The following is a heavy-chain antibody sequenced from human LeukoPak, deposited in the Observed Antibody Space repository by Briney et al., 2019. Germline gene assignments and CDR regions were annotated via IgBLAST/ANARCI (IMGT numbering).Heavy chain of an antibody. CDR3: ARDWGAGDYGVGDY. V-gene: IGHV1-46*01. CDR1: GYTFTSYY. J-gene: IGHJ4*02. Sequence: ASVKVSCKASGYTFTSYYMHWVRQAPGQGLEWMGIINPSGGSTSYAQKFQGRVTMTRDTSTSTAYMELRSLRSDDTAVYYCARDWGAGDYGVGDYWGQGTLVTVSS. D-gene: IGHD4-17*01. CDR2: INPSGGST.